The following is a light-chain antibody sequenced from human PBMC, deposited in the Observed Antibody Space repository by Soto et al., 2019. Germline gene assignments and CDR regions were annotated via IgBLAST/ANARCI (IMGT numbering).Light chain of an antibody. CDR2: EVS. CDR1: SSDVGAYNY. J-gene: IGLJ3*02. Sequence: QSVLTQPASVSGSPGQSITISCTGTSSDVGAYNYVSWYQQHPGKAPKLMIYEVSNRPSGVSDRFSGSRSGNTASLTISGLQAEDESDYYCISYTSSSTWVLGGGTKLTVL. V-gene: IGLV2-14*01. CDR3: ISYTSSSTWV.